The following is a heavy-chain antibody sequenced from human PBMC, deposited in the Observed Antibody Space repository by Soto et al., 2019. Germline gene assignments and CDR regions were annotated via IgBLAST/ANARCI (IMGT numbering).Heavy chain of an antibody. J-gene: IGHJ5*02. V-gene: IGHV1-18*04. CDR2: ISAYNGNT. Sequence: ASVKVSCKASGYTFTSYGISWVRQAPGQGLEWMGWISAYNGNTNYAQKLQGRVTMTTDTSTSTAYMELRSLRSDDTAVYYCARGLYYYDSSGSRFDPWGQGTLVTVS. CDR1: GYTFTSYG. D-gene: IGHD3-22*01. CDR3: ARGLYYYDSSGSRFDP.